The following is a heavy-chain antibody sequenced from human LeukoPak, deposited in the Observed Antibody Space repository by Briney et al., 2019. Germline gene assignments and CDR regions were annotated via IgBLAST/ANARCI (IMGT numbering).Heavy chain of an antibody. CDR2: ISAYNGDT. V-gene: IGHV1-18*01. CDR1: GYTFTSSG. D-gene: IGHD4-17*01. J-gene: IGHJ4*02. Sequence: ASVNVSCKASGYTFTSSGISWVRQAPGQGLEWMGWISAYNGDTNYAQKVQGRVTMTTDTSTSTAYMELRSLRSDDTAVYYCARDYDSTVTTIDNWGQGTLVTVSS. CDR3: ARDYDSTVTTIDN.